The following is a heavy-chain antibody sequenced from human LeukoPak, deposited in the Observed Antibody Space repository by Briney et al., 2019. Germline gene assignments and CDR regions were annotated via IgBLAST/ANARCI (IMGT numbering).Heavy chain of an antibody. J-gene: IGHJ2*01. D-gene: IGHD1-26*01. CDR2: IYDSGST. CDR3: ARGVGAVYWYFDL. CDR1: GGSIRSSYYY. V-gene: IGHV4-39*07. Sequence: SETLSLTCTVSGGSIRSSYYYWGWIRQPPGKGLEWIGSIYDSGSTYYNPSPKSRVTISVDTSKNQFSLKLTSVTAADTAVYYCARGVGAVYWYFDLWGRGTLVTVSS.